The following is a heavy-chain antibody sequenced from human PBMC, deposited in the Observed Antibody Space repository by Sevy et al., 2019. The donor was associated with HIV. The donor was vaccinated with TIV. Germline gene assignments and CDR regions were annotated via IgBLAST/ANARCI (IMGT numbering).Heavy chain of an antibody. CDR1: GYSFSSYA. CDR3: SRPSPRIAATASAFYDY. Sequence: GESLKISCVVSGYSFSSYAISWVRQAPGKGLEWVSTINGRGGSTYYADSVKGRFTISRDNPKNTLFLQMINRRVDDTAIDYYSRPSPRIAATASAFYDYWGQGTLVTVSS. D-gene: IGHD6-13*01. J-gene: IGHJ4*02. V-gene: IGHV3-23*01. CDR2: INGRGGST.